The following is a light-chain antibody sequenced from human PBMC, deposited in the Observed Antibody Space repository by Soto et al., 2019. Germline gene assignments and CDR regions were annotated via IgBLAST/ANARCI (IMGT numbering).Light chain of an antibody. CDR1: ENIGSN. CDR2: GAS. V-gene: IGKV3-15*01. CDR3: QQYNNWPPKHT. Sequence: EIVMTQSPATLSVSPGERATLSCRASENIGSNVGWYQQRPGQAPRLLIYGASTRATGIPARFSGSGSGTEYTLTISSLQSEDFAVYYCQQYNNWPPKHTFGQGTKLEIK. J-gene: IGKJ2*01.